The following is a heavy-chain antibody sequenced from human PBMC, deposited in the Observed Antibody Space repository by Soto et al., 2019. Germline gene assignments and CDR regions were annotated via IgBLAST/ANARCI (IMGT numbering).Heavy chain of an antibody. V-gene: IGHV4-34*01. J-gene: IGHJ4*02. D-gene: IGHD1-1*01. CDR3: ARGSGIVALPGELEDVNYDY. CDR1: GQSFSGHS. CDR2: INESGST. Sequence: QVQLQQWGAGLVKPSETLSLSCAVYGQSFSGHSWAWIRQSPGKGLEWIGEINESGSTYYNPSLKSRVTISADTSNKQFSLKLSSVSAADTAVYFCARGSGIVALPGELEDVNYDYWGQGTLVNVSS.